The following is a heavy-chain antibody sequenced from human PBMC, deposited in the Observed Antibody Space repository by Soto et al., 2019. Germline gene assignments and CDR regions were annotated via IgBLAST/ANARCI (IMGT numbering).Heavy chain of an antibody. J-gene: IGHJ4*02. CDR3: VRGVAIPGYPDN. CDR2: IVPIVDTS. V-gene: IGHV1-69*12. CDR1: GGTFSSYA. D-gene: IGHD5-12*01. Sequence: QVQLVQSGAEVRQPASSVKVSCKTSGGTFSSYAISWVRQAPGQGLEWMGGIVPIVDTSTYAQKFQGRVTITADESTSTVYMELSSLRSDDTAVYYCVRGVAIPGYPDNWGQGTLVTVSS.